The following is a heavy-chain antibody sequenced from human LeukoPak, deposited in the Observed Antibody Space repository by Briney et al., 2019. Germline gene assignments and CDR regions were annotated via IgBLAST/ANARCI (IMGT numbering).Heavy chain of an antibody. CDR1: GFTFSSYA. V-gene: IGHV3-23*01. Sequence: GGSLRLSCAASGFTFSSYAMSWVRQAPGKGLEWVSAISGSGGSTYYADSVKGRFTISRDNSKNTLYLQMNSLRAEDTAVYYCANFWSGYSGMDVWGKGTTVTVSS. CDR3: ANFWSGYSGMDV. CDR2: ISGSGGST. D-gene: IGHD3-3*01. J-gene: IGHJ6*03.